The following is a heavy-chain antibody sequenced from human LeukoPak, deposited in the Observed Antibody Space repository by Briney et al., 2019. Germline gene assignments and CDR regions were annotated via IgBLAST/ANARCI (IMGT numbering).Heavy chain of an antibody. Sequence: GGSLRLSCATSGFTLRNHGMHWVRQAPGKGLEWVAFIRYDELQDYYADSVRGRFTVSRDNSKSALYLQMGSLRPEDTAMYYCVRDFSNYVAFFDSWGQGVLVTVSS. V-gene: IGHV3-30*02. J-gene: IGHJ4*02. CDR1: GFTLRNHG. CDR3: VRDFSNYVAFFDS. D-gene: IGHD4-11*01. CDR2: IRYDELQD.